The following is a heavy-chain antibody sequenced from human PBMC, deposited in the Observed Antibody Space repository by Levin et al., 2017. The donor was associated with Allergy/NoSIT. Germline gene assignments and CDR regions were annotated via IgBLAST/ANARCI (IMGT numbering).Heavy chain of an antibody. CDR3: ARVGPAAILDAFDI. V-gene: IGHV3-21*01. CDR1: GFIFNNYR. Sequence: ASVKVSCAASGFIFNNYRMNWVRQAPGKGLEWVSSITSTRSYIYYADSVKGRFTISRDNAKNSLFLQMNSLRPEDTAVYYCARVGPAAILDAFDIWGQGTMVTVSS. D-gene: IGHD2-2*02. J-gene: IGHJ3*02. CDR2: ITSTRSYI.